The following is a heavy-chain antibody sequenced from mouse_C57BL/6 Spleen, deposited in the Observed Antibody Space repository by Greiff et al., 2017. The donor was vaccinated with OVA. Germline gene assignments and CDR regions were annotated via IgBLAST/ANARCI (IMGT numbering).Heavy chain of an antibody. CDR3: AKNDYGSSNAMDY. Sequence: VQLQESGPGLVQPSQSLSITCTVSGFSLTSYGVHWVRQSPGKGLEWLGVIWRGGSTDYNAAFMSRLSITKDNSKSQVFFKMNSLQADDTAIYYCAKNDYGSSNAMDYWGQGTSVTVSS. CDR2: IWRGGST. J-gene: IGHJ4*01. D-gene: IGHD1-1*01. V-gene: IGHV2-5*01. CDR1: GFSLTSYG.